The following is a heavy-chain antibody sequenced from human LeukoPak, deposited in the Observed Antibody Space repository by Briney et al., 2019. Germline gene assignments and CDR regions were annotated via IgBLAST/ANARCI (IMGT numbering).Heavy chain of an antibody. CDR3: ASKAGSSGWYNYYYYYGMDV. CDR2: MNPNSGNT. CDR1: GYTFTSYD. Sequence: ASVKVSCKASGYTFTSYDINWVRQATGQGLEWMGWMNPNSGNTGYAQKFQGRVTMTRNTSISTAYMELSSLGSEDTAVYYCASKAGSSGWYNYYYYYGMDVWGQGTTVTVSS. D-gene: IGHD6-19*01. V-gene: IGHV1-8*01. J-gene: IGHJ6*02.